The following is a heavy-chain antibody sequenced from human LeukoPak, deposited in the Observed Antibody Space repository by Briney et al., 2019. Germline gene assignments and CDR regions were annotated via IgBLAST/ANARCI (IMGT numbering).Heavy chain of an antibody. CDR3: ASLMTTLTDY. Sequence: PGGSLRLSCAASGFTFSSYAMSWVRQAPGKGLEWVSTISGSGGTGTYYADSVKGRFTISRDNSKSTLYLPMNSLRAEDTAVYYCASLMTTLTDYWGQGTLVTVSS. CDR1: GFTFSSYA. D-gene: IGHD4-17*01. J-gene: IGHJ4*02. CDR2: ISGSGGTGT. V-gene: IGHV3-23*01.